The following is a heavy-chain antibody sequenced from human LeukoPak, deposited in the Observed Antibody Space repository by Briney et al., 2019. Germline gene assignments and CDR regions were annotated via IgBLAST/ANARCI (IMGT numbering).Heavy chain of an antibody. CDR3: ARDGRCSSRSANSYYYYMDV. CDR2: IYTSGTT. CDR1: GGSISNYY. J-gene: IGHJ6*03. D-gene: IGHD6-6*01. V-gene: IGHV4-4*07. Sequence: SETLSLSRTVSGGSISNYYWNWIRQPAGKGLEWIGRIYTSGTTNYNPSLKSRVTMSVDTSKNHFSLKLDSVTAADTAVYYCARDGRCSSRSANSYYYYMDVSGKGTTVTVSS.